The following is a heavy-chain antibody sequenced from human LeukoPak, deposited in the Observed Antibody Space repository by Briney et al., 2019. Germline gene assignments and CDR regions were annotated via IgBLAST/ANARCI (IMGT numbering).Heavy chain of an antibody. CDR2: MNPNSGNT. D-gene: IGHD2-2*01. CDR3: ASLSRRDGAFDI. V-gene: IGHV1-8*01. J-gene: IGHJ3*02. CDR1: GYTFTSYD. Sequence: EASVKVSCKASGYTFTSYDINWVRQATGQGLAWMGWMNPNSGNTGYAQKFQGRVTMTRNTSISTPYMELSSLRSEHTAVYSCASLSRRDGAFDIWAQGTMVTVSS.